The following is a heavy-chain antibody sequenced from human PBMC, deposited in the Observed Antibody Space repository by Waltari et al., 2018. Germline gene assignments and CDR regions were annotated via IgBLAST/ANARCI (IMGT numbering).Heavy chain of an antibody. V-gene: IGHV4-39*01. Sequence: QLQLQESGPGLVRPSETLSLTCPVSGGSITTTYNWAWIRQPPGKGLEWMGNMHYRGSTFYNPSLMSRVTISLDTSKNQFSLTLTSVDAADTAVYFCGRIAFGDDGGYFQYWGQGTLVTVSS. J-gene: IGHJ1*01. D-gene: IGHD4-17*01. CDR3: GRIAFGDDGGYFQY. CDR1: GGSITTTYN. CDR2: MHYRGST.